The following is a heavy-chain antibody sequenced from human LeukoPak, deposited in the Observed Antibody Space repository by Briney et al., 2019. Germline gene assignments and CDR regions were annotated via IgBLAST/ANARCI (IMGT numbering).Heavy chain of an antibody. J-gene: IGHJ4*02. Sequence: PGGSLRLSCAASGFTFYDYGMSWVRQAPGKGLEWVSGINWNGGSTGYADSVKGRFTISRDNAKNSLYLQMNSLRAEDTALYHCARGPLIPEWELYVYFDYWGQGTLVTVSS. D-gene: IGHD1-26*01. V-gene: IGHV3-20*01. CDR3: ARGPLIPEWELYVYFDY. CDR1: GFTFYDYG. CDR2: INWNGGST.